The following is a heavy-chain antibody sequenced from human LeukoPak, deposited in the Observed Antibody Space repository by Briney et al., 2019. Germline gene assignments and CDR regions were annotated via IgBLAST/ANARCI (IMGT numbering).Heavy chain of an antibody. V-gene: IGHV3-23*01. CDR3: VPARSYNSNHYFDF. D-gene: IGHD2/OR15-2a*01. CDR1: GFTLSNYA. CDR2: IGGGGIDT. J-gene: IGHJ4*02. Sequence: SGGSLRLSCAASGFTLSNYAVSWVRPAPRKGLEWVSAIGGGGIDTYYVDSVKGHFTISRDDSKNPVSLQMNSLRAEDTAVYYCVPARSYNSNHYFDFWGQGTLVTVSS.